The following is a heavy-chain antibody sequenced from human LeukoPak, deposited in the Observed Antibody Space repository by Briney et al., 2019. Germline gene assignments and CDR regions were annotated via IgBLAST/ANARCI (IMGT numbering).Heavy chain of an antibody. CDR2: ISVYNGHT. CDR1: GYTFTSYG. V-gene: IGHV1-18*01. D-gene: IGHD3-22*01. CDR3: ARDAPYYYDSTSSRLYYFDS. Sequence: EASVKVSCNASGYTFTSYGISWVRQAPGQGLEWMGWISVYNGHTNYAQKLQGRVATTTDTSTSTAYMELRSLRSDDTAVYYCARDAPYYYDSTSSRLYYFDSWGQGTLVTVSS. J-gene: IGHJ4*02.